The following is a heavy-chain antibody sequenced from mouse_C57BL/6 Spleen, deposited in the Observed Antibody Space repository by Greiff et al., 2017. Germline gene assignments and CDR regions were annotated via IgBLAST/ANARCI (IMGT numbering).Heavy chain of an antibody. Sequence: QVQLQQPGAELVKPGASVKMSCKASGYTFTSYWITWVKQRPGHGLEWIGDIYPGSGSTNYNEKFKSKATLTVDTSSSTAYMQLSSLTSEDSAVYYCARRDYGSSYFYAMDYWGQGTSVTVSS. CDR3: ARRDYGSSYFYAMDY. J-gene: IGHJ4*01. D-gene: IGHD1-1*01. V-gene: IGHV1-55*01. CDR2: IYPGSGST. CDR1: GYTFTSYW.